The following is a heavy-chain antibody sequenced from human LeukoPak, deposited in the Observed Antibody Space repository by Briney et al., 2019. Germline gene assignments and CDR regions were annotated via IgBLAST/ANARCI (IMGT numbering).Heavy chain of an antibody. Sequence: GGSLRLSCAASGFTFSRYYMHWVRQAPGKGLVWVSRVNSDGSSTTYADSVKGRFTISRDNAKNTLYLQMNSLKVEDTAVYYCTRVFVGDEYSSSGYWGQGTLVTVSS. D-gene: IGHD6-13*01. CDR3: TRVFVGDEYSSSGY. CDR1: GFTFSRYY. CDR2: VNSDGSST. V-gene: IGHV3-74*01. J-gene: IGHJ4*02.